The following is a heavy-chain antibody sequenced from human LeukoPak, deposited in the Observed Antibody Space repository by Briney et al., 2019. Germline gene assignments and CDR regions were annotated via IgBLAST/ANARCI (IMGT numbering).Heavy chain of an antibody. Sequence: PSETLSLTCSVFGGSVSSGSYYWSWIRQSPGKGLEWIGCIYYSGSTDYNPSLRGRVAMSIDTSKNHFSLRLISVTAADTAIYCCARAPGIVGTTPFGNYWGRGTLVTVSS. V-gene: IGHV4-61*03. CDR3: ARAPGIVGTTPFGNY. D-gene: IGHD1-26*01. CDR1: GGSVSSGSYY. J-gene: IGHJ4*02. CDR2: IYYSGST.